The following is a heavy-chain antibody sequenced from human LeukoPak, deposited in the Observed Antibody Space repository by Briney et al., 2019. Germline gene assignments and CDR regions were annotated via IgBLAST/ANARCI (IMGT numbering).Heavy chain of an antibody. D-gene: IGHD2-2*01. Sequence: SETLSLTCGVSGGSISSDNWWSWVRQPPGKGLEWIGSIYYSGSTYYNPSLKSRVTISVDTSKNQFSLKLSSVTAADTAVYYCARGYCSSTSCSAFDYWGQGTLVTVSS. CDR1: GGSISSDNW. CDR2: IYYSGST. J-gene: IGHJ4*02. V-gene: IGHV4-39*01. CDR3: ARGYCSSTSCSAFDY.